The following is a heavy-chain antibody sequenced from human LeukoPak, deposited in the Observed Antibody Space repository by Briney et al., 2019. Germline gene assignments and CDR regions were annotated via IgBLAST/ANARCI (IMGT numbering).Heavy chain of an antibody. CDR3: ARLSSSWPRYYFDY. CDR1: GGSISSSNW. CDR2: IYHSGST. D-gene: IGHD6-13*01. J-gene: IGHJ4*02. V-gene: IGHV4-4*02. Sequence: SETLSLTCAVSGGSISSSNWWSWVRQPPGKGLEWIGEIYHSGSTNYNPSLKSRVTISVDKSKNQFSLKLSSVTAADTAVYYCARLSSSWPRYYFDYWGQGTLVTVSS.